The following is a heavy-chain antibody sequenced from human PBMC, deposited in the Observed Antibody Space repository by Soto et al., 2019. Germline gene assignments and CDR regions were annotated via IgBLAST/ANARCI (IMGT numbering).Heavy chain of an antibody. Sequence: GGSLSLSCAASGFTFSSYSMSWVRQAPGKGLEWVSAISGSGGSTYYADSVKGRFTISRDNSKNTLYLQMNSLRAEDTAVYYCANEITMIVVDPLDVWGQGTTVTAP. J-gene: IGHJ6*02. V-gene: IGHV3-23*01. CDR1: GFTFSSYS. D-gene: IGHD3-22*01. CDR2: ISGSGGST. CDR3: ANEITMIVVDPLDV.